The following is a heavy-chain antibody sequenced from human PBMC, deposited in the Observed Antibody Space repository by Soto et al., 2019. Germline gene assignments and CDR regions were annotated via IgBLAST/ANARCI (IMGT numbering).Heavy chain of an antibody. Sequence: EVQLVQSGAEVKKPGESLRISCKGSGFNFISSWITWVRQMPGKGLEWMGRIDPSDGYTNYSPSFQGHVTISADKSISTAYLQWSSLKASDTAVYYCTRFSGATEEWDQWGQGTLVTVSS. D-gene: IGHD1-26*01. V-gene: IGHV5-10-1*03. J-gene: IGHJ4*02. CDR2: IDPSDGYT. CDR1: GFNFISSW. CDR3: TRFSGATEEWDQ.